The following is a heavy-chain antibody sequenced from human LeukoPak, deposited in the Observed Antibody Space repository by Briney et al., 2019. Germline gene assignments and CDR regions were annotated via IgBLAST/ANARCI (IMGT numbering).Heavy chain of an antibody. Sequence: GGSLRLSCAASGFTFTSYSMNWVRQAPGKGLEWVSTISGGGGSTYYADSVKGRFTISRDNSKSMLYLQMNSLTTEDTAVYYCAKEGGHGNWYFDLWGRGTLVTVSS. V-gene: IGHV3-23*01. CDR1: GFTFTSYS. CDR3: AKEGGHGNWYFDL. D-gene: IGHD5-12*01. CDR2: ISGGGGST. J-gene: IGHJ2*01.